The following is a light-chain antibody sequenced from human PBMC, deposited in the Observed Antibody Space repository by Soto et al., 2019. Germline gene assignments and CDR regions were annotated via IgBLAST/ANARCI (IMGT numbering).Light chain of an antibody. V-gene: IGKV1-5*03. Sequence: DIQMTQSPSTLSASVGDRVTITCRASQSISSWLAWYQQKPGKAPKLLIYKSSSLESGVPSRFSGSGSGTEFTLTICSLQPDDFATYYCQQYNSYSPITFGQGTRLEIK. CDR1: QSISSW. CDR3: QQYNSYSPIT. J-gene: IGKJ5*01. CDR2: KSS.